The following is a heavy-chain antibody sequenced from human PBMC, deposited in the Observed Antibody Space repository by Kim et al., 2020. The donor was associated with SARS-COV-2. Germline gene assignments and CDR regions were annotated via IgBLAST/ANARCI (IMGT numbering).Heavy chain of an antibody. D-gene: IGHD5-12*01. Sequence: SETLSLTCTVSGGSIRSTSDYWGWIRQPPGKGLEWIGTIYYSGTTYYSPSLRSRVTISVDTSRNHFSLKLTSVTASDTAVYYCAREDNSGYFFDDWGQGTLVTVSS. J-gene: IGHJ4*02. CDR1: GGSIRSTSDY. V-gene: IGHV4-39*02. CDR3: AREDNSGYFFDD. CDR2: IYYSGTT.